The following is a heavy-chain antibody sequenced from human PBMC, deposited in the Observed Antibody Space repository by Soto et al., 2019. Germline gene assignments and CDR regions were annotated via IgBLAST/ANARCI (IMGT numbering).Heavy chain of an antibody. CDR2: ISAYNGNT. CDR1: GYTFTSYG. Sequence: QVQLVQSGAEVKKPGASVKVSCKASGYTFTSYGISWVRQAPGQGLEWMGWISAYNGNTNYAQKLQGRVTMTTDTSKSTANMELSRQRSDDTDVYYYSRNLGYGSGRPTSDRRPRTIQNGFDPWGQGTLVTVSS. V-gene: IGHV1-18*01. CDR3: SRNLGYGSGRPTSDRRPRTIQNGFDP. D-gene: IGHD3-10*01. J-gene: IGHJ5*02.